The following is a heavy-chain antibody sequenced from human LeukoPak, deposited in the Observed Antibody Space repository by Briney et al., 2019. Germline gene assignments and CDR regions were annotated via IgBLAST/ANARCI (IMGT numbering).Heavy chain of an antibody. D-gene: IGHD5-12*01. J-gene: IGHJ4*02. CDR1: GGSFSGYY. Sequence: SETLSLTCAVYGGSFSGYYWSWIRQPPGKGLEWIGEINHSGSTNYSPSLKSRVSFSMDKSKNQFSLKLTSVTAADTAVYYCARGHSLDAYRGYDYWGRGTLVTVSS. V-gene: IGHV4-34*01. CDR3: ARGHSLDAYRGYDY. CDR2: INHSGST.